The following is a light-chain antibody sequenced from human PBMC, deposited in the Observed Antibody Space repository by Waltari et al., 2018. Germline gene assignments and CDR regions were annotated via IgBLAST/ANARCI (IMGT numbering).Light chain of an antibody. Sequence: EIVLKQSPATLSLSPGVRATLSCRASQRISSYLAWYQQKPGQAPRLLIYDASTRATGIPARFSGSGSVTDFTLTISSLEPEDFAIYYCQQRSKSFTFGPGTKVDMK. CDR1: QRISSY. V-gene: IGKV3-11*01. CDR2: DAS. J-gene: IGKJ3*01. CDR3: QQRSKSFT.